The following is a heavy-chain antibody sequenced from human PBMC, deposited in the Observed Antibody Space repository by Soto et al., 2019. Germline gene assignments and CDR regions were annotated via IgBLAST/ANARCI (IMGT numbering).Heavy chain of an antibody. Sequence: GASVKVSCKASGGTFSSYTISWVRQAPGQGLEWMGRIIPILGIANYAQKFQGRVTITADKSTSTAYMELSSLRSEDTAVYYCARGSTVTTGPIDYWGQGTLVTVSS. CDR2: IIPILGIA. CDR3: ARGSTVTTGPIDY. J-gene: IGHJ4*02. CDR1: GGTFSSYT. D-gene: IGHD4-17*01. V-gene: IGHV1-69*02.